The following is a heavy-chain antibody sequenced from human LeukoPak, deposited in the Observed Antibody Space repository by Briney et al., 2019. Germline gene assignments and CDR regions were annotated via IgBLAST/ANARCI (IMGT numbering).Heavy chain of an antibody. D-gene: IGHD6-19*01. J-gene: IGHJ6*02. CDR2: ISWNSGSI. CDR3: AKDGSGWFGYGMDV. CDR1: GFTFDDYA. Sequence: GRSLRFPCAASGFTFDDYAMHWVRQAPGKGLEWVSGISWNSGSIGYADSVKGRFTISRGNAKNSLYLQMNRLRAEDTALYYCAKDGSGWFGYGMDVWGQGTTVTVSS. V-gene: IGHV3-9*01.